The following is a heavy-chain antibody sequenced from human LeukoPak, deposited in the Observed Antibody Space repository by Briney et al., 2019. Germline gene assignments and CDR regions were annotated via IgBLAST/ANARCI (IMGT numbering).Heavy chain of an antibody. CDR2: TYYRSKWYN. J-gene: IGHJ6*02. Sequence: SQTLSLTCAISGDSVSSNSAAWNWIRQSPSRGLEWLGRTYYRSKWYNDYAVSVKSRITINPDTSKNQFSLQLNSVTPEDTAVYYCARDTGSGGYSDYYYYYGMDVWGQGTTVTVSS. D-gene: IGHD6-13*01. V-gene: IGHV6-1*01. CDR1: GDSVSSNSAA. CDR3: ARDTGSGGYSDYYYYYGMDV.